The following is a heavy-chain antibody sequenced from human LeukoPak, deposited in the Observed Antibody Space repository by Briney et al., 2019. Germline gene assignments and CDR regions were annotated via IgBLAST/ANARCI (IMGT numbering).Heavy chain of an antibody. D-gene: IGHD3-22*01. J-gene: IGHJ3*02. V-gene: IGHV4-4*07. CDR2: IYTSGST. Sequence: RSETLSLICTVSGGSLSSYLWSWIRQPARERLEGNGRIYTSGSTNYNPSLKSRVTISVDTSRNHFSLKLSTVTAADTAVYYCARERDYYDSRDAFDIWGQGTMVTVSA. CDR3: ARERDYYDSRDAFDI. CDR1: GGSLSSYL.